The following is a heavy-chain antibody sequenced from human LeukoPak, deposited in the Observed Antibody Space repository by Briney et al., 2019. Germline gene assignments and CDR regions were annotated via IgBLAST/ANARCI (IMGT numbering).Heavy chain of an antibody. Sequence: ASVKVSCKASGGTFSSYAISWVRQAPGQGLEWMGGIIPIFGTANYAQKFQGRVTITADESTSTAYMELSSLRSEDTAVYYCAKVFWEWILDDTLNFDYWGQGTLVTVST. CDR3: AKVFWEWILDDTLNFDY. D-gene: IGHD3-3*01. CDR1: GGTFSSYA. J-gene: IGHJ4*02. CDR2: IIPIFGTA. V-gene: IGHV1-69*13.